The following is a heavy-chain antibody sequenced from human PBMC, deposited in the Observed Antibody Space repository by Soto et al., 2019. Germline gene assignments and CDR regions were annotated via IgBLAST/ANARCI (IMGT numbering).Heavy chain of an antibody. CDR3: ARDQGYYDYIWGRYYYYYMDV. CDR2: TRNKANSYTT. CDR1: GFTFSDHY. V-gene: IGHV3-72*01. Sequence: EVQLVESGGGLVQPGGSLRLSCAASGFTFSDHYMDWVRQAPGKGLEWVGRTRNKANSYTTEYAASVKGRFTISRDDSKNSLYLQMNSLKTEDTAVYYCARDQGYYDYIWGRYYYYYMDVWGKGTTVTVSS. J-gene: IGHJ6*03. D-gene: IGHD3-16*01.